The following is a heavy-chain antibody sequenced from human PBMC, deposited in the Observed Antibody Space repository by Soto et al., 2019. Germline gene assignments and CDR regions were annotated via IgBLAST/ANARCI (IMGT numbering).Heavy chain of an antibody. Sequence: QLQLQASGPGLVKPSETLSLTCTVSGGSISSSSYYWGWIRPPPGKGLTWIGSIYYSGSTYYTPSLNSRVTISVDTSKNQFSRKLSSVTAADTAVYYCARIRITIKVVADWGQVTLVTVSS. CDR3: ARIRITIKVVAD. CDR2: IYYSGST. J-gene: IGHJ4*02. CDR1: GGSISSSSYY. V-gene: IGHV4-39*01. D-gene: IGHD3-22*01.